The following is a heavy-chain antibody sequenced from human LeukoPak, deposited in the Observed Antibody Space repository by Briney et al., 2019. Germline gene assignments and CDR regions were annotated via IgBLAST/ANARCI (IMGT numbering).Heavy chain of an antibody. CDR2: MYINGST. CDR3: AREMDSSGWYQMEAFDI. V-gene: IGHV4-4*07. D-gene: IGHD6-19*01. J-gene: IGHJ3*02. Sequence: SETLSLTCTVSGGSISSYYWSWIRQPAGKGLEWIGRMYINGSTNYNPSLKSRATISVDMSKNQFSLKLSSVTAADTAVYYCAREMDSSGWYQMEAFDIWGHGTMVTVSS. CDR1: GGSISSYY.